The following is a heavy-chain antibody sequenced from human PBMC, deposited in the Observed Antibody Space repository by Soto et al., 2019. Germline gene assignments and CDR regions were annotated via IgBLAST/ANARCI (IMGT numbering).Heavy chain of an antibody. Sequence: QVQLVQSGAEVKKPGSSVKVSCKASGGTFSSYAISWVRQAPGQGLEWMGGIIPIFGTANYAQKFQGRVTITADESTSTAYMELSSLRSEDTAVYYCARDRECLGGSYCWFDPWGQGILVTVSS. D-gene: IGHD3-10*01. CDR3: ARDRECLGGSYCWFDP. J-gene: IGHJ5*02. V-gene: IGHV1-69*01. CDR1: GGTFSSYA. CDR2: IIPIFGTA.